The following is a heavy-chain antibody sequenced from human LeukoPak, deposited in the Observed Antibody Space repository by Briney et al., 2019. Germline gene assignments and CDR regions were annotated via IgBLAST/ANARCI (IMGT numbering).Heavy chain of an antibody. CDR3: ARDPKLAAAGTGDAFDI. J-gene: IGHJ3*02. Sequence: SVKVSCKASGDTFSNYAISWLRQAPGQGLEWMRGIIPIFDTPNYAQKFQGRVTITAEKSTSTAYMELSSLRSEDTAVYYCARDPKLAAAGTGDAFDIWGQGTVVTVSS. D-gene: IGHD6-13*01. V-gene: IGHV1-69*06. CDR2: IIPIFDTP. CDR1: GDTFSNYA.